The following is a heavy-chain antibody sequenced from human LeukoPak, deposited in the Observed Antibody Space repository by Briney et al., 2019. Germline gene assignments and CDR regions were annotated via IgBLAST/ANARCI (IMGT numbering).Heavy chain of an antibody. CDR3: ARDHLGYCSSTSCYRDAFDI. J-gene: IGHJ3*02. Sequence: ASVKVSCKASGYTFTGYYMHWVRQAPGQGLECMGWINPNSGGTNYAQKFQGRVTMTRDTSISTAYMELSRLRSDDTAVYYCARDHLGYCSSTSCYRDAFDIWGQGTMVTVSS. D-gene: IGHD2-2*01. CDR2: INPNSGGT. V-gene: IGHV1-2*02. CDR1: GYTFTGYY.